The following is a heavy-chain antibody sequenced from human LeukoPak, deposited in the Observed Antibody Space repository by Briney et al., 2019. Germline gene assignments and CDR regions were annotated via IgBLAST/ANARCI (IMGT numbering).Heavy chain of an antibody. CDR1: GGSFSGYY. J-gene: IGHJ6*02. Sequence: SETLSLTCAVYGGSFSGYYWSWIRQPPGKGLEWIGEINHSGSTNYNPSLKSRVTISVDTSKNQFSLKLSSVTAADTAVYYCARDKYCSSTSCYRYYYGMDVWGQGTTVTVSS. CDR2: INHSGST. CDR3: ARDKYCSSTSCYRYYYGMDV. V-gene: IGHV4-34*01. D-gene: IGHD2-2*01.